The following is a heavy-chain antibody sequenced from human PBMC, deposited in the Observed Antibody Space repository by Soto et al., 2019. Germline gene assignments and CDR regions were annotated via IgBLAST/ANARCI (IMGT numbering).Heavy chain of an antibody. D-gene: IGHD1-1*01. CDR1: GYSFTIYC. CDR2: IYPGDSDT. CDR3: ARIRDWNYYYYGMDV. J-gene: IGHJ6*02. Sequence: GESLKISCNGSGYSFTIYCIGLVLQMPGKGLEWMGIIYPGDSDTRYSPSFQGQVTISADKSISTAYLQWSSLKASDTAMYYCARIRDWNYYYYGMDVWGQGTTVTVSS. V-gene: IGHV5-51*01.